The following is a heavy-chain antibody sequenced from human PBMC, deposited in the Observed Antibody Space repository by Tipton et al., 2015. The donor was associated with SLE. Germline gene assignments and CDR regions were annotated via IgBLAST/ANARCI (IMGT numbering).Heavy chain of an antibody. CDR3: AKARGSYSYDLGV. J-gene: IGHJ6*02. Sequence: QLVQSGAEVKKPGASVKVSCKASGYTFTTYDTSWVRQAPGQGLEWMGWISVYNGNTHYAQKLQVRVTMAIDTSTNTAYMELRSLRAEDTAVYYCAKARGSYSYDLGVWGQGTTVTVSS. V-gene: IGHV1-18*01. CDR2: ISVYNGNT. CDR1: GYTFTTYD. D-gene: IGHD3-16*01.